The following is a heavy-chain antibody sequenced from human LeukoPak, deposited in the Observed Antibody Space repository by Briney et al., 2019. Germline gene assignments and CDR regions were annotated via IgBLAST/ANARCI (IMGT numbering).Heavy chain of an antibody. Sequence: PGGSLRLSCAASGFTFSNYAMRWVRQAPGKGLEWVSGISGSGDSTYYADSVKGRFTISRDNSKNTVYLQMNSLTAADTAIYYCAKDCGWLHLCYWGQGILVTVSS. D-gene: IGHD5-24*01. CDR1: GFTFSNYA. CDR2: ISGSGDST. V-gene: IGHV3-23*01. J-gene: IGHJ4*02. CDR3: AKDCGWLHLCY.